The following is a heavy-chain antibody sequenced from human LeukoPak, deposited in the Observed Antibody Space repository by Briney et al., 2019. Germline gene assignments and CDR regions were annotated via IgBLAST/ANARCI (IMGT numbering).Heavy chain of an antibody. J-gene: IGHJ4*02. CDR2: IRSKAYGGTT. CDR3: AREVYDTSGYSPDY. CDR1: GFTFGDYA. V-gene: IGHV3-49*04. D-gene: IGHD3-22*01. Sequence: GGSLRLSCTASGFTFGDYAMSWVRQAPGKGLEWVGFIRSKAYGGTTEYAASVKGRFTISRDDSKSIAYLQMNSLKTEDTAFYYCAREVYDTSGYSPDYWGQGTLVTVSS.